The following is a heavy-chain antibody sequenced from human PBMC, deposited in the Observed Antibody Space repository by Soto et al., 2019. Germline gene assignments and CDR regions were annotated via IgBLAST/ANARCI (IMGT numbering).Heavy chain of an antibody. CDR3: VRDYVMDV. D-gene: IGHD3-10*02. V-gene: IGHV3-21*01. CDR1: GFTFSGDS. CDR2: ISTTSTYI. Sequence: GGSLRLSCAASGFTFSGDSMNWVRQAPGKGLEWVASISTTSTYIYYADSVKGRFTISRDNAKNSLHLQMYSLRAEDTAVYYCVRDYVMDVWGQGTTVTVSS. J-gene: IGHJ6*02.